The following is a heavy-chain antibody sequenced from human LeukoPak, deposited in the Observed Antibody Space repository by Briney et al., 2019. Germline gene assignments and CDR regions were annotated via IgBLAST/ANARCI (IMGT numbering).Heavy chain of an antibody. CDR2: VGGDDRT. D-gene: IGHD2-15*01. Sequence: GGSLRLSCAASGFTLTGNAMSWVRQAPGRGLEWVSGVGGDDRTHYADPVRGRFTISRDNTMNTVSLDMNRLRVDDTAVYYCAKDLSWWAAADHWGQGALVTVAS. CDR3: AKDLSWWAAADH. CDR1: GFTLTGNA. J-gene: IGHJ1*01. V-gene: IGHV3-23*01.